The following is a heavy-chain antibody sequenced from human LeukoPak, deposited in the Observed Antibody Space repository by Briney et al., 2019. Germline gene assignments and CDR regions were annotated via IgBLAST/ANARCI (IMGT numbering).Heavy chain of an antibody. V-gene: IGHV3-30*18. CDR3: AKEGRVRDIAY. J-gene: IGHJ4*02. CDR2: ISYDGSNK. CDR1: GFTFSTYG. D-gene: IGHD5-24*01. Sequence: PGGSLRLSCAASGFTFSTYGMHWVRQAPGKGLEWVAVISYDGSNKYYADSVKGRFTISRDNSKNTLYLQMDSLRAEDTAVYYCAKEGRVRDIAYWGQGALVTVSS.